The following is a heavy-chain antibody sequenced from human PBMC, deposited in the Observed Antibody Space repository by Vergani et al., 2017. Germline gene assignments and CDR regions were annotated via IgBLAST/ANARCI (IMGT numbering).Heavy chain of an antibody. V-gene: IGHV4-30-4*08. Sequence: QVQLQESGPGLVKPSQTLSLTCTVSGGSISSGDYYWSSIRHPPGKGLEWIGYIYYSGSTYYNPSLKSRVTISVDTSKNQFSLKLISVTAADTAVYYCARVGVVRGVSYYYYYYGMDVWGQGTTVTVSS. CDR3: ARVGVVRGVSYYYYYYGMDV. CDR1: GGSISSGDYY. D-gene: IGHD3-10*01. J-gene: IGHJ6*02. CDR2: IYYSGST.